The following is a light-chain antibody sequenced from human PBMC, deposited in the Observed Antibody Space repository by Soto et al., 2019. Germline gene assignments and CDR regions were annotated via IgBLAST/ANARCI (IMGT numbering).Light chain of an antibody. Sequence: QSVLTQPASVSGSPGQSITISCTGSSSDVGAYNFVSWYQHHPGKAPKLILCEVTTHPSGVSSRFSGSKSGNTASLTISGLQADDEANYYCSSYTSSNTPYVFGTGTKVTVL. CDR2: EVT. CDR3: SSYTSSNTPYV. V-gene: IGLV2-14*01. J-gene: IGLJ1*01. CDR1: SSDVGAYNF.